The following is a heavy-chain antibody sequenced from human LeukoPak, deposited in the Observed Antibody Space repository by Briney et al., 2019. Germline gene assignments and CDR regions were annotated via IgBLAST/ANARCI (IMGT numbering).Heavy chain of an antibody. V-gene: IGHV3-21*04. CDR1: GFTFSSYS. D-gene: IGHD6-13*01. J-gene: IGHJ6*03. Sequence: GGSLRLSCAASGFTFSSYSMNWVRQAPGKGLEWVSSISSSSSYIYYADSVKGRFTISRDNAKNSLYLQMNSLRAEDTAVYYCARASTATQAKTAAGTRRYYYYYMDVWGKGTTVTVSS. CDR2: ISSSSSYI. CDR3: ARASTATQAKTAAGTRRYYYYYMDV.